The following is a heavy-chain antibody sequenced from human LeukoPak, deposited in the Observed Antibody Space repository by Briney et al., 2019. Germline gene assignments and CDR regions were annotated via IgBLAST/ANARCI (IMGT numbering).Heavy chain of an antibody. Sequence: GGSLRLSCAASGFTFSGFAMSWVRRTPGKGLEWVSGISGSGDDTLYADSVKGRFTISRDNSKNTVYLHMDSLRVEDTAIYYCARGALIPDFRGQGTLVTVSS. CDR2: ISGSGDDT. J-gene: IGHJ4*02. D-gene: IGHD2-21*01. CDR1: GFTFSGFA. V-gene: IGHV3-23*01. CDR3: ARGALIPDF.